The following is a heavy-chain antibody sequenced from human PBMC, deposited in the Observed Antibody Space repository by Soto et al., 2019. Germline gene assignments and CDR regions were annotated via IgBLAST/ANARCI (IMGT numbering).Heavy chain of an antibody. J-gene: IGHJ4*02. Sequence: SETLSLTCTVSGGSISSYYWSWIRQPPGKGLEWIGYIYYRGNTNYNPSLKSRVTISVDTSKNQFSLKLSSVTAADTAVYYCARRYGPGFDYWGQGTLVTVSS. CDR2: IYYRGNT. CDR1: GGSISSYY. CDR3: ARRYGPGFDY. D-gene: IGHD4-17*01. V-gene: IGHV4-59*08.